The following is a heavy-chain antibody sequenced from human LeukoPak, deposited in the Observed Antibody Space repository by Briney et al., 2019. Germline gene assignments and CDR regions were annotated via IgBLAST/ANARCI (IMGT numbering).Heavy chain of an antibody. J-gene: IGHJ5*02. CDR3: ARDRLVRGVIISISNWFDP. V-gene: IGHV1-2*02. CDR2: INPNSGGT. Sequence: GASVKVSCKASGYTFTGYYMHWVRQAPGQGLEWMGWINPNSGGTNYAQKFPGRVTMTRDTSISTAYMELSRLRSDDTAVYYCARDRLVRGVIISISNWFDPWGQGTLVTVSS. CDR1: GYTFTGYY. D-gene: IGHD3-10*01.